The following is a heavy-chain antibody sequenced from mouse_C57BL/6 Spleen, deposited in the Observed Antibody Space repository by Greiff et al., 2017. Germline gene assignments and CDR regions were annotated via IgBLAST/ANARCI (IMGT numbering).Heavy chain of an antibody. Sequence: VQLQQSGAELAKPGASVKLSCKASGYTFTSYWMHWVKQRPGKGLEWIGYINPSSSYTKYNQTFKDKATWTADKSSSTAYMQLSSLTYEDSAVYYCARRNTWFAYWGQGTLVTVSA. J-gene: IGHJ3*01. CDR3: ARRNTWFAY. V-gene: IGHV1-7*01. CDR1: GYTFTSYW. D-gene: IGHD2-1*01. CDR2: INPSSSYT.